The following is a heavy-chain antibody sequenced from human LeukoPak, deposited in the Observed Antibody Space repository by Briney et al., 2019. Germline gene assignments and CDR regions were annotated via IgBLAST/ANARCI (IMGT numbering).Heavy chain of an antibody. CDR1: GGSFSGYY. J-gene: IGHJ4*02. D-gene: IGHD6-19*01. V-gene: IGHV3-23*01. CDR2: IDYSGGST. CDR3: TRNSGWYGVS. Sequence: LSSETLSLTCAVYGGSFSGYYWSWIRQAPGKGLEWVSSIDYSGGSTYYADSVKGRFTISRDNSKNTLYLQLNSLRGDDTAVYYCTRNSGWYGVSWGQGTLVTVSS.